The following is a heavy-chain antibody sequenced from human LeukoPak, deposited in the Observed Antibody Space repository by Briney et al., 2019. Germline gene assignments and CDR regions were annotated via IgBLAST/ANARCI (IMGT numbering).Heavy chain of an antibody. V-gene: IGHV4-39*07. CDR2: IYYTGST. Sequence: PSETLSLTCTVSRGSVSSSTYYWSWVRQPPGKGLEWIASIYYTGSTYYSPSLKSRVTTSLDMSKNEFFLTMTSVTAADTAVYFCTAEKNGSPHYWGQGTQVTVSS. CDR3: TAEKNGSPHY. CDR1: RGSVSSSTYY. D-gene: IGHD2-8*01. J-gene: IGHJ4*02.